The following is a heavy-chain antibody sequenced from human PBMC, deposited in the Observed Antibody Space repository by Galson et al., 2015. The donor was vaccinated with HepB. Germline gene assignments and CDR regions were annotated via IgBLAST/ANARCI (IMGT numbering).Heavy chain of an antibody. Sequence: SVKVSCKASGGTFSSYAISWVRQAPGQGLEWMGGIIPIFGTANYAQKFQGRVTITADESTSTAYMELSSLRSEDTAVYYCARDGGSSSLWRDYNWFDPWGQGTLVTVSS. CDR1: GGTFSSYA. CDR3: ARDGGSSSLWRDYNWFDP. J-gene: IGHJ5*02. CDR2: IIPIFGTA. D-gene: IGHD6-13*01. V-gene: IGHV1-69*13.